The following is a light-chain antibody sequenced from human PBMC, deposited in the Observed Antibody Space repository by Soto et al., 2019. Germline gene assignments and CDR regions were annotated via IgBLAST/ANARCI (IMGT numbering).Light chain of an antibody. CDR2: WAS. CDR1: QSVLFTSSNKNF. CDR3: QQYYTTPWT. V-gene: IGKV4-1*01. J-gene: IGKJ1*01. Sequence: DTVMPPSPDSLAMSLGESATINCKSSQSVLFTSSNKNFLTWYQQKPGQPPKLLIYWASTRESGVPDRFSGSGSGTNFTLTISSLQAEDVAVYYCQQYYTTPWTFGQGTKVDIK.